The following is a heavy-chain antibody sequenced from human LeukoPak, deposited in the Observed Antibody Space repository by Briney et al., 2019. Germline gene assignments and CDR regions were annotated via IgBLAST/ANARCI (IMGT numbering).Heavy chain of an antibody. D-gene: IGHD2-21*02. CDR2: ISGSGGTT. CDR3: SKGPYCGGDCYSGIVDY. Sequence: GGCLRLSCAASGFTFSSYGMSWVRQAPEKGLEWVSTISGSGGTTDYADSVKGRFTISRDNSKNTLYLQMNSLRAEDTAVYYCSKGPYCGGDCYSGIVDYWGQGTLVTVSS. J-gene: IGHJ4*02. CDR1: GFTFSSYG. V-gene: IGHV3-23*01.